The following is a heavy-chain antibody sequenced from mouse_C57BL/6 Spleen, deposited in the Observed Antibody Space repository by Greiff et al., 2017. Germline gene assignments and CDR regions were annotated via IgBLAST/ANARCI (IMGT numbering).Heavy chain of an antibody. V-gene: IGHV14-4*01. CDR1: GLNIKDDY. CDR2: IDPENGDT. D-gene: IGHD1-1*01. Sequence: VQLQQSGAELVRPGASVKLSCTASGLNIKDDYMHLVKQRPEQGLEWIGWIDPENGDTEYASQFQGKATITADTSSNTAYLQLSSLTSEDTAVYYCATYRCYGSSYYAMDYWCQGSLVAVAS. J-gene: IGHJ4*01. CDR3: ATYRCYGSSYYAMDY.